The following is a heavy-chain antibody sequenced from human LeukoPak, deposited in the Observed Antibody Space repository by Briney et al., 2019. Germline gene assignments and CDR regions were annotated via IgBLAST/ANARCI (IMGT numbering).Heavy chain of an antibody. D-gene: IGHD2-8*01. J-gene: IGHJ4*02. V-gene: IGHV3-23*01. CDR1: GFTFSSYA. CDR2: ISDSGDYT. CDR3: AKDTSIGKYCTNGVCSPFDY. Sequence: PGGSLRLSCAGSGFTFSSYAMSWVRQAPGQGMEWVSVISDSGDYTSYADSVRGRFTICRDNSWNTLYLQMISLRPEDTAVYYCAKDTSIGKYCTNGVCSPFDYWGQGTLVTVSS.